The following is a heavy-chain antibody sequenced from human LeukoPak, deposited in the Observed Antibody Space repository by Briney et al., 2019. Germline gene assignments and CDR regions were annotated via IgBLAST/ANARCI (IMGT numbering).Heavy chain of an antibody. CDR1: GFTFSSYG. Sequence: GGSLRLSCAASGFTFSSYGMHWVRQAPGKGLEWVAFIRYDGSNKYYADSVKGRFTISRDNSKNTLYLQMNSLRAEDTAVYYCARVVLLWFGGNNWFDPWGQGTLVTVSS. CDR2: IRYDGSNK. V-gene: IGHV3-30*02. J-gene: IGHJ5*02. D-gene: IGHD3-10*01. CDR3: ARVVLLWFGGNNWFDP.